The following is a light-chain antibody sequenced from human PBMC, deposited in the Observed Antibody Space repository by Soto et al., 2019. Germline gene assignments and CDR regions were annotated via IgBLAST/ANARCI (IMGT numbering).Light chain of an antibody. J-gene: IGKJ2*01. V-gene: IGKV1-5*01. Sequence: DIQMTQFPSTLSASVGDRVTITCRASQTTNTWLAWYQQKPGTAPKLLIYDASSLEGGVPSRFSASGSGTEFTLTISSLQPDDLATYYGQQYISYPYTFGQGTKVEIK. CDR3: QQYISYPYT. CDR1: QTTNTW. CDR2: DAS.